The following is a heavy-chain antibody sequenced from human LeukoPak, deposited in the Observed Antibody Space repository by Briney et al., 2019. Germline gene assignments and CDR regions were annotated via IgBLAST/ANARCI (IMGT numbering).Heavy chain of an antibody. CDR3: ARDLTYSDSSGPGY. Sequence: PSETLSLTCTVSGGSISSYYWSWIRQPAGKGLEWIGRIYISGITNYNPSLKSRVTMSVDTSKNQFSLKLSSVTAADTAVYYCARDLTYSDSSGPGYWGQGTLVTVSS. V-gene: IGHV4-4*07. CDR1: GGSISSYY. CDR2: IYISGIT. D-gene: IGHD3-22*01. J-gene: IGHJ4*02.